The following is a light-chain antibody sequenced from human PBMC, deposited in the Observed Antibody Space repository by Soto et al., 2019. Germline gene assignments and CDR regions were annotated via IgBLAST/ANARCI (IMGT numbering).Light chain of an antibody. V-gene: IGKV1-5*01. Sequence: DIQLTQTPSTLSASVGDEVTITCRASQTISRWLAWYQQKPGRAPKLLIYDASTSESGVPSRFSGSGSETEFTLTISILQPDDFATYFCHSRALGQGTRLESK. CDR3: HSRA. CDR2: DAS. CDR1: QTISRW. J-gene: IGKJ5*01.